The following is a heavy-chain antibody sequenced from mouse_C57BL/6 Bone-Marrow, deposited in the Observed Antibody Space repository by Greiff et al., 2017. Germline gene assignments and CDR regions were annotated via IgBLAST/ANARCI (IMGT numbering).Heavy chain of an antibody. D-gene: IGHD1-1*01. V-gene: IGHV1-26*01. CDR3: ARGRYYGFYAMDY. CDR1: GYTFTDYY. J-gene: IGHJ4*01. Sequence: EVQLQQSGPELVKPGASVKISCKASGYTFTDYYMNWVKQSHGKSLEWIGDINPNNGGTSYNQKFKGKATLTVDKSSSTAYMERRSLTSEDSAVYYCARGRYYGFYAMDYWGQGTSVTVSS. CDR2: INPNNGGT.